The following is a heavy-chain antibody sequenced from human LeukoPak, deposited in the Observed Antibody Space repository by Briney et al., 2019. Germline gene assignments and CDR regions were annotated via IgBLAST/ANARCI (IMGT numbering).Heavy chain of an antibody. CDR1: GFTFSSYG. CDR2: ISYDGSNK. CDR3: AREKFYCSGGSCYLNWFDP. J-gene: IGHJ5*02. D-gene: IGHD2-15*01. V-gene: IGHV3-30*03. Sequence: GGSLRLSCAASGFTFSSYGMHWVRQAPGKGLEWVAVISYDGSNKYYADSVKGRFTISRDNSKNTLYLQMNSLRAEDTAVYYCAREKFYCSGGSCYLNWFDPWGQGTLVTVSS.